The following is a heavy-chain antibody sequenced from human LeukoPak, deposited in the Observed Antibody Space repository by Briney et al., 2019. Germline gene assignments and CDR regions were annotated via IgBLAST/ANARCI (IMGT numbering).Heavy chain of an antibody. CDR3: ARVDGSADY. CDR2: MNPKSGNT. Sequence: EASVKVSCKASGYTFTRYDINWVRQATGQGLEWMGWMNPKSGNTGHAQKFQGRVTITRDTSISTVYMELSSLRSEDTAVYFCARVDGSADYWGQGTLVTVSS. CDR1: GYTFTRYD. J-gene: IGHJ4*02. V-gene: IGHV1-8*03. D-gene: IGHD3-22*01.